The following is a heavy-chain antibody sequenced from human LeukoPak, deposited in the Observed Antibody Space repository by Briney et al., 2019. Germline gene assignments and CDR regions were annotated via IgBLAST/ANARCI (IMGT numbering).Heavy chain of an antibody. D-gene: IGHD6-13*01. J-gene: IGHJ5*02. CDR3: ARDSSSWYGVWFDP. Sequence: GGSLRLSCAASGFTFSSYSMNWVRQAPGKGLEWVSYISSSSSTIYYADSVKGRFTISRDNAKNSLYLQMNSLRAEDTAVYYCARDSSSWYGVWFDPWGQGTLVTVSS. V-gene: IGHV3-48*01. CDR1: GFTFSSYS. CDR2: ISSSSSTI.